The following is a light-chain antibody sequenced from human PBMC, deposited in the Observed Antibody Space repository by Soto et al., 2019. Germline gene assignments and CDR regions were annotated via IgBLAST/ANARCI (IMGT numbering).Light chain of an antibody. J-gene: IGLJ1*01. V-gene: IGLV2-11*01. CDR1: SSDVGGYDY. CDR3: CSYAGTYTFYV. Sequence: QSALTQPRSVSGSPGQSVTISCTGTSSDVGGYDYVSWYQQHPGKAPKLMIYDVTKRPSGVPDRFSGSRSGNTASLTISGLQAEDDADYYCCSYAGTYTFYVFGTGTKLIVL. CDR2: DVT.